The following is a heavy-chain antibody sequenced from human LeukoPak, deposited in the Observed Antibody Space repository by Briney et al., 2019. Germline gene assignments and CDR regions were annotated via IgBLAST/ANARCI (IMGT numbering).Heavy chain of an antibody. CDR2: ISSSSSYI. V-gene: IGHV3-21*01. D-gene: IGHD6-19*01. Sequence: PGGSLRLSCAASGFTFSSYSMNWVRQAPGEGLEWVSSISSSSSYIYYADSVKGRFTISRDNAKNSLYLQMNSLRAEDTAVYYCARDYSSGWYGFDYWGQGTLVTVSS. CDR3: ARDYSSGWYGFDY. CDR1: GFTFSSYS. J-gene: IGHJ4*02.